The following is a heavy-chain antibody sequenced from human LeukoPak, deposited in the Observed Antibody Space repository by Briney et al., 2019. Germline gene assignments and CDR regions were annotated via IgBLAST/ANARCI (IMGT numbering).Heavy chain of an antibody. CDR1: GFTFSSYA. J-gene: IGHJ4*02. CDR2: ISGSGGST. V-gene: IGHV3-23*01. D-gene: IGHD3-9*01. Sequence: QTGGSLRLSCAASGFTFSSYAMSWVRQAPGKGLEWVSAISGSGGSTYYADSVKGRFTISRDNSKNTLYLQMNSLRAEDTAVYYCANYLGILTGYSPPDYWGQGTLVTVSS. CDR3: ANYLGILTGYSPPDY.